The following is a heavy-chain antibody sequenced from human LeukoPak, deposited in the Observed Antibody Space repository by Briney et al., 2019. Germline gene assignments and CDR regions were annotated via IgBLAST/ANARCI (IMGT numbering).Heavy chain of an antibody. CDR2: INAGSGKT. CDR3: ARDSGSGSNDY. V-gene: IGHV1-3*01. D-gene: IGHD1-26*01. CDR1: GYTFSTYA. Sequence: ASVKVSCKASGYTFSTYAIHWVRQAPGQRPEWMGWINAGSGKTKSSQNFQGRVTFISNTSATTAFMELSSLRSEDAAVYYCARDSGSGSNDYWGQGTLVTVSS. J-gene: IGHJ4*02.